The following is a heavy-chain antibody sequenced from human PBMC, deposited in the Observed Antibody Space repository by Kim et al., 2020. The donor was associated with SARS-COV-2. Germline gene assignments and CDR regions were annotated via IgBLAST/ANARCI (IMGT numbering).Heavy chain of an antibody. CDR2: ISESGDAT. CDR1: GLTFSDFY. J-gene: IGHJ6*02. Sequence: GGSLRLSCATSGLTFSDFYMSWIRQASGKGLEYVSYISESGDATAYADSVTGRFTISRDNTKNALYLQMNSLSAEVTSLYYCVRGHHGLEFWGQGTPVTV. V-gene: IGHV3-11*01. CDR3: VRGHHGLEF.